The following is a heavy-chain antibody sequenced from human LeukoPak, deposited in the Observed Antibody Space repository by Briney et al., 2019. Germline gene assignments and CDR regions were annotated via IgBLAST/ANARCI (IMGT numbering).Heavy chain of an antibody. D-gene: IGHD3-16*01. Sequence: GGSLRLSCEASGFTFSDCWMSWIRQTPGKGLEWVANIKDDGSEIYYVDSVKSRFTISRDNAKNSLYLQMNSLRAEDTALYYCVRRGNRWGDYWGQGTLVTVSS. J-gene: IGHJ4*02. CDR1: GFTFSDCW. CDR2: IKDDGSEI. CDR3: VRRGNRWGDY. V-gene: IGHV3-7*01.